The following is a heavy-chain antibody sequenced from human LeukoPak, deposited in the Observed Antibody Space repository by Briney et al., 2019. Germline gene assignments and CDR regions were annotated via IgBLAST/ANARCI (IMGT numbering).Heavy chain of an antibody. D-gene: IGHD3-16*01. Sequence: GGSLRLSCAASGFTVSSNYMSWVRQAPGKGLEWVSIIYSGGSTYYADSVKGRFTISRHNSKNTLYLQMNSLRAEDTAVYYCAREVGESAFDIWGQGTMVTVSS. CDR1: GFTVSSNY. CDR2: IYSGGST. V-gene: IGHV3-53*04. CDR3: AREVGESAFDI. J-gene: IGHJ3*02.